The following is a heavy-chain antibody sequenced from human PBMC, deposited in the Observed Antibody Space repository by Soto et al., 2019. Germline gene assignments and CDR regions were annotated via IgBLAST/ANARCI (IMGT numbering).Heavy chain of an antibody. CDR3: ARDLGLEWVPHYYYYGMDV. CDR1: GFTFSSYA. CDR2: ISYDGSNK. J-gene: IGHJ6*02. D-gene: IGHD3-3*01. V-gene: IGHV3-30-3*01. Sequence: PGGSLRLSCAASGFTFSSYAMHWVRQAPGKGLEWVAVISYDGSNKYYADSVKGRFTISRDNSKNTLYLQMNSLRAEDTAVYYCARDLGLEWVPHYYYYGMDVWGQGTTVTVSS.